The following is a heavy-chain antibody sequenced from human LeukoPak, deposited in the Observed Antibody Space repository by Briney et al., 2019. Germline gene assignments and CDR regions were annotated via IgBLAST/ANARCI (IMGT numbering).Heavy chain of an antibody. Sequence: ASVKVSCKASGGTFSSYAISWVRQAPGQGLEWMGRLIPVLGMSHYAPGFQGRVALTADRSTNTAYMELDRLTSDDTAVYFCARDRGGGFDLAFFDHWGQGTLVTVSS. CDR1: GGTFSSYA. J-gene: IGHJ4*02. V-gene: IGHV1-69*04. D-gene: IGHD5-12*01. CDR2: LIPVLGMS. CDR3: ARDRGGGFDLAFFDH.